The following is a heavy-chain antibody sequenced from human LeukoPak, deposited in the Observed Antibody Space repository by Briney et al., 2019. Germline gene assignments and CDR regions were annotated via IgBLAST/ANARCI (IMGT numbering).Heavy chain of an antibody. J-gene: IGHJ4*02. Sequence: PSETLSLTCTVSGGSISSYYWSWIRQPAGKGLEWIGRIYTSGTTHYNPSLKSRVTISVDTSKNQFSLKLSSVTAADTAVYYCAGSPITMVRDNFDYWGQGTLVTVSS. CDR3: AGSPITMVRDNFDY. V-gene: IGHV4-4*07. CDR2: IYTSGTT. CDR1: GGSISSYY. D-gene: IGHD3-10*01.